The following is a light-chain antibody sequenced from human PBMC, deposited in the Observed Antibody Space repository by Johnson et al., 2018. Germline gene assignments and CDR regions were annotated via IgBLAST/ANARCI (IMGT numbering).Light chain of an antibody. V-gene: IGLV1-51*02. CDR2: ENN. CDR3: GTWDSSLNAGNV. Sequence: QSVLTQPPSVSAAPGQKVTISCSGSSSNIGNNYVSWYQQLPGTAPTLLIYENNKRPSGIPDRFSGSKSGTSATLGITGLQTGDEADYYFGTWDSSLNAGNVFGTGTKVTVL. J-gene: IGLJ1*01. CDR1: SSNIGNNY.